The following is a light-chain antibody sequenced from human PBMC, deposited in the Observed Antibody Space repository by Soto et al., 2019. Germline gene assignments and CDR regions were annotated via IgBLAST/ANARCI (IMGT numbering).Light chain of an antibody. Sequence: DIQMTQSPSSLSASVGDRVTITCRPSQSIDNFLNWYQQKPGKAPNLLIYAASSLQSGVSSRFSGSGPGTDFTLTISSLQPEDFATYFCQHGYSTPLTFGGGTKVDIK. CDR2: AAS. CDR3: QHGYSTPLT. J-gene: IGKJ4*01. V-gene: IGKV1-39*01. CDR1: QSIDNF.